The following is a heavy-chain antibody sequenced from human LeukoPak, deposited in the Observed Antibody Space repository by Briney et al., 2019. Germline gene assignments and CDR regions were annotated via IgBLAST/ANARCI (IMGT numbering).Heavy chain of an antibody. Sequence: SETLSLTCTVSGGSISSYYRSWIRQPPGKGLEWIGYIYYSGSTNYNPSLKSRVTISVDTSKNQFSLKLSSVTAADTAVYYCARDGTFNDQLFDYWGQGTLVTVSS. CDR3: ARDGTFNDQLFDY. J-gene: IGHJ4*02. CDR1: GGSISSYY. D-gene: IGHD1-1*01. V-gene: IGHV4-59*01. CDR2: IYYSGST.